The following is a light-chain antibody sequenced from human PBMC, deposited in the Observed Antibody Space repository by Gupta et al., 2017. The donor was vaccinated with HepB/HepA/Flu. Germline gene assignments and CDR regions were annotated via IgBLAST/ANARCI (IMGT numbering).Light chain of an antibody. Sequence: AIRMTHSPSSFSASTGDRVTITCRASQGISSYLAWYQQKPGKAPKLLIYVASTMQSGVPSRFSGSGSGTDFTLTISCLQSEDFATYYCQQDNSYPWTFGQGTKVEIK. CDR2: VAS. CDR1: QGISSY. V-gene: IGKV1-8*01. J-gene: IGKJ1*01. CDR3: QQDNSYPWT.